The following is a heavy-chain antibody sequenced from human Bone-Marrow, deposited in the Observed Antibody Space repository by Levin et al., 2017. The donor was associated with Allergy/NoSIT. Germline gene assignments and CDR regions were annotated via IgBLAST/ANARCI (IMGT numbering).Heavy chain of an antibody. CDR3: AKEKWLQFGAPVDY. J-gene: IGHJ4*02. V-gene: IGHV3-23*01. CDR1: GFTFTTYA. Sequence: GGSLRLSCAASGFTFTTYAMSWVRQAPGKGLEWVSGTSGGGGSPYYADSVKGRFTTTGDKSRNTVHLQMNDLRVEDTAIYYCAKEKWLQFGAPVDYWGQGTLVTVSS. CDR2: TSGGGGSP. D-gene: IGHD5-24*01.